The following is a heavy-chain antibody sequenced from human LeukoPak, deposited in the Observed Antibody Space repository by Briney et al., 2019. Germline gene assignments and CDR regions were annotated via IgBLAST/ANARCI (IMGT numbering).Heavy chain of an antibody. V-gene: IGHV3-7*01. J-gene: IGHJ4*02. Sequence: GGSLRLSCAASGFTFSSYRMSWVRQAPGKGLEWVANIKQDGSEKYYVDSVKGRFTISRDNAKNSLYLQMNSLRAEDTAVYYCARLHSRYDSSGYYLYWGQGTLVTVSS. CDR3: ARLHSRYDSSGYYLY. CDR2: IKQDGSEK. D-gene: IGHD3-22*01. CDR1: GFTFSSYR.